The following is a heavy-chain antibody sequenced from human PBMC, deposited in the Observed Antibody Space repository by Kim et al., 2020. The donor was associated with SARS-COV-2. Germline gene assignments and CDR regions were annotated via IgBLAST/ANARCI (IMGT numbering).Heavy chain of an antibody. Sequence: SETLSLTCTVSGGSISSSSYYWGWIRQPPGKGLEWIGSIYYSGSTYYNPSLKSRVTISVDTSKNQFSLKLSSVTAADTAVYYCARLNYYDSSGYYEFDYWGQGTLVIVSS. V-gene: IGHV4-39*01. CDR2: IYYSGST. J-gene: IGHJ4*02. D-gene: IGHD3-22*01. CDR1: GGSISSSSYY. CDR3: ARLNYYDSSGYYEFDY.